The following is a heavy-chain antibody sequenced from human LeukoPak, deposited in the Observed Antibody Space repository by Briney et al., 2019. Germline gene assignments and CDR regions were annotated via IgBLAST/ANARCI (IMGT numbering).Heavy chain of an antibody. CDR2: IIPIFGTA. Sequence: ASVKVSCKASGGTFSSYAISWVRQAPGQGLEWMGGIIPIFGTANYAQKFQGRVTITTDESTSTAYMELSSLRSEDTAVYYRARGANYYDSSGYYPVPEYFQHWGQGTLVTVSS. V-gene: IGHV1-69*05. J-gene: IGHJ1*01. CDR3: ARGANYYDSSGYYPVPEYFQH. CDR1: GGTFSSYA. D-gene: IGHD3-22*01.